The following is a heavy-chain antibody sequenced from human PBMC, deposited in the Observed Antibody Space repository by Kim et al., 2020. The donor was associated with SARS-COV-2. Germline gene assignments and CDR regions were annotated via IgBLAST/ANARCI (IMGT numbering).Heavy chain of an antibody. CDR2: ISGSGGST. CDR1: GFTFSSYA. CDR3: AKGVDDFWSGYYTDDYFGY. Sequence: GGSLRLSCAASGFTFSSYAMSWVRQAPGKGLEWVSAISGSGGSTYYADSVKGRFTISRDNSKNTLYLQMNSLRAEDTAVYYCAKGVDDFWSGYYTDDYFGYWGQGTLVTVSS. D-gene: IGHD3-3*01. V-gene: IGHV3-23*01. J-gene: IGHJ4*02.